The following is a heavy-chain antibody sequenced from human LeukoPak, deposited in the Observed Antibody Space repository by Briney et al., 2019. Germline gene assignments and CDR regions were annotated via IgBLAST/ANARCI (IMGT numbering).Heavy chain of an antibody. CDR1: GGSFSGYY. J-gene: IGHJ5*02. CDR3: ARGPDSGSYYAWFDP. CDR2: INHSGST. D-gene: IGHD1-26*01. Sequence: PSETLSLTCAVYGGSFSGYYWSWIRQPPGKGLEWIGEINHSGSTNYNPSLKSRVTISVDTSKNQLTLRLSSVTAADTAIYYCARGPDSGSYYAWFDPWGQGTLVTVSS. V-gene: IGHV4-34*01.